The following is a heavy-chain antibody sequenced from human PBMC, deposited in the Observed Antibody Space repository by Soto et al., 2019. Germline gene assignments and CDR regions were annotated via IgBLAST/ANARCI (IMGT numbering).Heavy chain of an antibody. CDR2: ISAYNGNT. CDR1: GYTFTSYG. Sequence: QVQLVQSGAEVKKPGASVKVSCKASGYTFTSYGISWVRQAPGQGLEWMGWISAYNGNTNYAQTPRGRATMTTDTPTSTAYMELRSLGSDDTAVYYCARDGGVQARFDPWGQGPLVTVSS. V-gene: IGHV1-18*01. CDR3: ARDGGVQARFDP. J-gene: IGHJ5*02. D-gene: IGHD2-8*02.